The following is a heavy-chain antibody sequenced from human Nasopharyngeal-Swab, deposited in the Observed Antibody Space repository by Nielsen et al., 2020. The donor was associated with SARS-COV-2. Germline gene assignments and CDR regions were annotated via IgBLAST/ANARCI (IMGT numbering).Heavy chain of an antibody. CDR2: IWYDGSNK. V-gene: IGHV3-33*01. D-gene: IGHD3-9*01. CDR1: GFTFSSYG. J-gene: IGHJ3*02. CDR3: AREGDILTGYYDAFDI. Sequence: GGSLRLSCAAAGFTFSSYGMHWVRQAPGKGLEWVVVIWYDGSNKYYADSVKGRFTISRDNSKNTLYLQMNSLRAEDTAVYYCAREGDILTGYYDAFDIWGQGTMVTVSS.